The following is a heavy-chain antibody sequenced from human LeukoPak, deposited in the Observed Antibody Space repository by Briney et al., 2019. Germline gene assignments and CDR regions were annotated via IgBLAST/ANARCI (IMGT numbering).Heavy chain of an antibody. J-gene: IGHJ6*03. CDR3: AKQPYNYYYLDV. CDR2: IVGDSSKT. V-gene: IGHV3-23*01. CDR1: GFTVSTNY. D-gene: IGHD1-14*01. Sequence: GGSLRLSCAASGFTVSTNYMSWVRQAPGKGLEWVSTIVGDSSKTYYAASVRGRFTISRDNSNYVLFLHMNSLRAEDTAIYYCAKQPYNYYYLDVWGKGTTVTISS.